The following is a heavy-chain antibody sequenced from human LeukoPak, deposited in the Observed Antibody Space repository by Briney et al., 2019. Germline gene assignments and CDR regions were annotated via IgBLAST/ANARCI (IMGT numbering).Heavy chain of an antibody. CDR1: GFTFGDYA. CDR3: ARGGGYCSGGSCYFDAFDI. CDR2: INWNGGST. J-gene: IGHJ3*02. D-gene: IGHD2-15*01. Sequence: GGSLRLSCTASGFTFGDYAMSWVRQAPGKGLEWVSGINWNGGSTGYADSVKGRFTISRDNAKNSLYLQMNSLRAEDTALYYCARGGGYCSGGSCYFDAFDIWGQGTMVTVSS. V-gene: IGHV3-20*04.